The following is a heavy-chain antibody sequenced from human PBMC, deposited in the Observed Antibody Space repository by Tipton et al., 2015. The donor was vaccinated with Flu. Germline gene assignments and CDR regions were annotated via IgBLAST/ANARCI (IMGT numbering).Heavy chain of an antibody. D-gene: IGHD3-3*01. CDR2: ISGSGGST. Sequence: SLRLSCAASGFTFSSYAMSWVRQAPGKGLEWVSAISGSGGSTYYADSVKGRFTISRDNSKNTLYLQMNSLRAEDTAVYYCAGAIYDFWSGYSPVSFDYWGQGTLVTVSS. J-gene: IGHJ4*02. V-gene: IGHV3-23*01. CDR1: GFTFSSYA. CDR3: AGAIYDFWSGYSPVSFDY.